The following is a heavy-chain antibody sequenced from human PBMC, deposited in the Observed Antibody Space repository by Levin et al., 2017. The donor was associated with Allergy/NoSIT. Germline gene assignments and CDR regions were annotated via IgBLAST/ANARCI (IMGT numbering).Heavy chain of an antibody. Sequence: SSETLSLTCTVSGGSIGTNSFYWGWIRQPPGKGLEWIGSINYSGNTYYNPSLKSRVTIFIDTSNNQFSLKLNSVTAADTAVYYCARINIVVLPSANFDYWGQGALVTVSS. CDR1: GGSIGTNSFY. CDR3: ARINIVVLPSANFDY. J-gene: IGHJ4*02. CDR2: INYSGNT. D-gene: IGHD2-2*01. V-gene: IGHV4-39*01.